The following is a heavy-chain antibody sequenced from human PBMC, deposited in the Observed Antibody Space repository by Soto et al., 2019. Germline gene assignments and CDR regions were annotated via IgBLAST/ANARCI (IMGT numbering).Heavy chain of an antibody. V-gene: IGHV4-31*03. CDR3: ASLYYDILTGSSGRARLNRGNPTDI. D-gene: IGHD3-9*01. Sequence: SETLSLTCTVSGGSISSGGYYWSWIRQHPGKGLEWIGYIYYSGSTYYNPSLKSRVTISVDTSKNQFSLKLSSVTAADTAVYYCASLYYDILTGSSGRARLNRGNPTDIWGQGTMVTVSS. CDR2: IYYSGST. J-gene: IGHJ3*02. CDR1: GGSISSGGYY.